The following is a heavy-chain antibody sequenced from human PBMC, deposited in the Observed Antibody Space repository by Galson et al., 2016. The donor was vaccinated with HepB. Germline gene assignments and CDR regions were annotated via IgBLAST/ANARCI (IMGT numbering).Heavy chain of an antibody. CDR2: VSGSGHST. V-gene: IGHV3-23*01. D-gene: IGHD6-13*01. CDR1: GFTFSDYA. J-gene: IGHJ4*02. CDR3: AQDPRERSSSWGTYFDY. Sequence: SLRLSCAASGFTFSDYAMSWVRQAPGKGLEWVSVVSGSGHSTYYADSVKGRFTISRDNSKNTVYLQMNSLRVEDTAVYYCAQDPRERSSSWGTYFDYWGQGTLVTVSS.